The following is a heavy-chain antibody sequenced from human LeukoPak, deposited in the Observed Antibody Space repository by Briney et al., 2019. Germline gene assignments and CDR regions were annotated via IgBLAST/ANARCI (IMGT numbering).Heavy chain of an antibody. CDR1: GYTFSTYG. CDR2: ISAYNGYT. J-gene: IGHJ4*02. V-gene: IGHV1-18*01. CDR3: ARASVLLSADY. Sequence: ASVKVSCKVSGYTFSTYGISWVRQAPGQGLEWMGWISAYNGYTDYAQNLQGRVTLTTDTSTSTAYMELRSLRSDDTAVYYCARASVLLSADYWGQGTLVTVSS. D-gene: IGHD3-16*01.